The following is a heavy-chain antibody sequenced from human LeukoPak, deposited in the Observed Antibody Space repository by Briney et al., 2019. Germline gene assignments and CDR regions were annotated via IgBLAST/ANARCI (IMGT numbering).Heavy chain of an antibody. CDR2: IGSTSSAI. CDR3: ARVIGSYGDSAY. Sequence: PGGSLRLSCAASGFTFSSYSMNWVRQAPGKGLEWLSYIGSTSSAIYYADSLKGRFTISRDNAKNSLYLQMDSLRAEDTAVYYCARVIGSYGDSAYWGQGTLVTVSS. D-gene: IGHD3-16*01. V-gene: IGHV3-48*04. CDR1: GFTFSSYS. J-gene: IGHJ4*02.